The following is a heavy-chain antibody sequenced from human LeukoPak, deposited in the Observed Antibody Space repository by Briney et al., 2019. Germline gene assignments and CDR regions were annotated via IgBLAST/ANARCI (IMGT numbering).Heavy chain of an antibody. CDR2: ISSSSSYI. CDR3: ARDLWLQSQRYFDY. V-gene: IGHV3-21*01. D-gene: IGHD5-24*01. J-gene: IGHJ4*02. Sequence: PGGSLRLSCAASGFTFSSYGMHWVRQAPGKGLEWVSSISSSSSYIYYADSVKGRFTISRDNAKKSLYLQLNSLRAEDTAVYYCARDLWLQSQRYFDYWGQGTLVTVSS. CDR1: GFTFSSYG.